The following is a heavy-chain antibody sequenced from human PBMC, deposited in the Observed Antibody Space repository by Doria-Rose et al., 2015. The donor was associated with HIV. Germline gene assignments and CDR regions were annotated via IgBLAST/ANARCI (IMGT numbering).Heavy chain of an antibody. J-gene: IGHJ4*02. CDR1: GVSLSSPGMG. V-gene: IGHV2-26*01. D-gene: IGHD6-13*01. Sequence: QITLKESGPVLVKPTETLTLTCTVSGVSLSSPGMGVSWIRQPPGKALEWLSNTFSDDDRSYKTSLKSRLIISRGTSKSQVVLTMTDMDPVDTATYYCARIKSSRWYHKYYFDFWGQGTLVIVSA. CDR2: TFSDDDR. CDR3: ARIKSSRWYHKYYFDF.